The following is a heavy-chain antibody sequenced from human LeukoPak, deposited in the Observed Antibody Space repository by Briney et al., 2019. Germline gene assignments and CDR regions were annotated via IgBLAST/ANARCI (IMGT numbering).Heavy chain of an antibody. CDR2: IYYSGST. CDR3: ARGRGWFRVDWFDP. J-gene: IGHJ5*02. V-gene: IGHV4-59*01. Sequence: SETLSLTCTVSGGSISSYYWSWIRQPPGKGLEWIGYIYYSGSTNYNPSLKSRVTISVDTSKNQFSLKLSSVTAADTAVYYCARGRGWFRVDWFDPWGQGTLVTVSS. CDR1: GGSISSYY. D-gene: IGHD6-19*01.